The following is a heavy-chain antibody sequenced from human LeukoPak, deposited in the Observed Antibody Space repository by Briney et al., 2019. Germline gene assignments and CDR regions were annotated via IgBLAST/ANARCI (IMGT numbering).Heavy chain of an antibody. CDR3: VRGYCSGGTRYSSPLDY. J-gene: IGHJ4*01. CDR1: GFTFSHYD. D-gene: IGHD2-15*01. V-gene: IGHV3-13*01. Sequence: GGSLRLSCAASGFTFSHYDMHWVRQATGKGLEWVSTIGFGGDTYYSDSVKGRFTISSENAKNSLYLQMDNLRAGNTAVYSCVRGYCSGGTRYSSPLDYWGQGTLVTVSS. CDR2: IGFGGDT.